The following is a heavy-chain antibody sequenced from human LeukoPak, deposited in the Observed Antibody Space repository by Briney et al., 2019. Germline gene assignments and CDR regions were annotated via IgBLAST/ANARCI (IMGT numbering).Heavy chain of an antibody. CDR3: ARASYSYDINGWVPFDY. V-gene: IGHV4-61*02. Sequence: SETLSLTCTVSGHSISSGDNYWSSIRQPAGKGLEWNGRIYNSGSTHNIPYLKSRDSISGDTSKNQFSLRMSSVTAADAAVYYCARASYSYDINGWVPFDYWGQGTLVTVS. J-gene: IGHJ4*02. CDR1: GHSISSGDNY. D-gene: IGHD3-22*01. CDR2: IYNSGST.